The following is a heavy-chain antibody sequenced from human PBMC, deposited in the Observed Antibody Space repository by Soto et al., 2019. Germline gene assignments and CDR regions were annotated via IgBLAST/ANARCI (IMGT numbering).Heavy chain of an antibody. Sequence: QVQLVQSGAEVKKPGSSVKVSCKASGGTFSSYAISWVRQAPGQGLEWMGGIIPIFGTANYAQKFQGRVTXXAXEXXSTACMGLSSLRSEDAAVYYCARADSAYGDYTFDYWGQGTLVTVSS. CDR3: ARADSAYGDYTFDY. D-gene: IGHD4-17*01. V-gene: IGHV1-69*12. CDR2: IIPIFGTA. CDR1: GGTFSSYA. J-gene: IGHJ4*02.